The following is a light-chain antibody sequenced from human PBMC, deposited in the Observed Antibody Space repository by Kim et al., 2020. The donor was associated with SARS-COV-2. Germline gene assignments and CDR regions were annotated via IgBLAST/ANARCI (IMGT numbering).Light chain of an antibody. CDR1: RTNVGKEG. V-gene: IGLV10-54*01. Sequence: RQTATLNCTGKRTNVGKEGAIWRQQHQGHPPKLLFYRNNNRPSGISERLSTSRSGDTDSLTISGLQPEDEGDYYCSAWDRSLSAWVFGGGNQLTVL. J-gene: IGLJ3*02. CDR3: SAWDRSLSAWV. CDR2: RNN.